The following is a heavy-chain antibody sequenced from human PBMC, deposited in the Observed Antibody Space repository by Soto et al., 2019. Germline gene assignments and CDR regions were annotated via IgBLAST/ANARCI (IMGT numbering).Heavy chain of an antibody. Sequence: QVQLVQSGAEVKKPGASVKVSCKASGYTFSRYSISWVRQAPGQGLEWMGWISAYNGDTNYAQQLQGRVTLTTDTSTSTAYMEVRNLRSDDTAMYYCARDHAGSGWFRFDYWGQGTLVTVSS. V-gene: IGHV1-18*01. CDR2: ISAYNGDT. J-gene: IGHJ4*02. CDR1: GYTFSRYS. D-gene: IGHD6-19*01. CDR3: ARDHAGSGWFRFDY.